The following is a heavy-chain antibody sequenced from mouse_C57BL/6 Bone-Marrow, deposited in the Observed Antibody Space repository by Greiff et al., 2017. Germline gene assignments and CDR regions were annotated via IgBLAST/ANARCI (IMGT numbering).Heavy chain of an antibody. CDR2: IDPENGDT. V-gene: IGHV14-4*01. CDR3: TPFTTVEDY. CDR1: GFNIKDDY. J-gene: IGHJ2*01. Sequence: VQLKESGAELVRPGASVKLSCTASGFNIKDDYMHWVKQRPEQGLEWIGWIDPENGDTEYASKFQGKATITADTSSNTAYLQLSSLTSEDTAVYYCTPFTTVEDYWGQGTTLTVSS. D-gene: IGHD1-1*01.